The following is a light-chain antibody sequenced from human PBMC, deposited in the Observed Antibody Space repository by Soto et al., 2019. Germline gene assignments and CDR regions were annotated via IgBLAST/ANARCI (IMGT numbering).Light chain of an antibody. Sequence: QSVLTQPPSASASPGQRVTISCSGSSSNIGSNSVDWYQHLPGTAPPRLIFTAGQRPSGVPGRFSGSKSGTSASLAISGLQSEDEADYYCSAWDNSLNGYVFGPGTKLTVL. J-gene: IGLJ1*01. CDR1: SSNIGSNS. CDR2: TAG. CDR3: SAWDNSLNGYV. V-gene: IGLV1-44*01.